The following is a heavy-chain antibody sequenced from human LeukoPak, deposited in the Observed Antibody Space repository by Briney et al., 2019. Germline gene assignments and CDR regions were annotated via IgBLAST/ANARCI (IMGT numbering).Heavy chain of an antibody. D-gene: IGHD3-22*01. J-gene: IGHJ4*02. CDR1: GFTFSSYG. V-gene: IGHV3-33*01. Sequence: GGSLRLSCAASGFTFSSYGMPWVRQAPGKGLEWVAVIWYDGSNKYYADSVKGRFTISRDNSKNTLYLQMNSLRAEDTAVYYCARDSPDYYDSSGYYPAGVWGQGTLVTVSS. CDR2: IWYDGSNK. CDR3: ARDSPDYYDSSGYYPAGV.